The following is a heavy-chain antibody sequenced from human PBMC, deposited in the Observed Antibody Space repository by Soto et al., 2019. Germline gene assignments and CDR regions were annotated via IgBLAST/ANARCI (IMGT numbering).Heavy chain of an antibody. CDR2: IYYSGST. CDR1: GGSISSYY. V-gene: IGHV4-59*08. Sequence: SETLSLTCTVSGGSISSYYWSWIRQPPGKGLEWIGYIYYSGSTNYNPSLKSRVTISVDTSKNQFSLKLSSVTAADTAVYYCASNGRIAVAPWFDPWGQGTLVTVSS. D-gene: IGHD6-19*01. CDR3: ASNGRIAVAPWFDP. J-gene: IGHJ5*02.